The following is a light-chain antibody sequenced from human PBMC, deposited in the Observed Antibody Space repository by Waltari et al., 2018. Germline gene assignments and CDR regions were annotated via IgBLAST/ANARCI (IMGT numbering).Light chain of an antibody. CDR3: QQGYSTPWT. V-gene: IGKV1-12*01. CDR1: QDISNY. J-gene: IGKJ1*01. CDR2: ASS. Sequence: DIQMTQSPSSLSASVGDKVTISCRASQDISNYLAWYQQKPGRAPNLLIFASSTLQSGVPSTFSGNGSGTDYTLTISSLQPEDFGTYYCQQGYSTPWTFGQGTKVELQ.